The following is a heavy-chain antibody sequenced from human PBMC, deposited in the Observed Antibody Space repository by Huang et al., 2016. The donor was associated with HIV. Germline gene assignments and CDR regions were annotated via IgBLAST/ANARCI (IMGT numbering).Heavy chain of an antibody. CDR3: AKDQKGLGYSFPDA. Sequence: QVQLVESGGGVVQPGKSLRLSCAASGFTFRSYGMHWVRQSPGKGLEWIAVISFDGTNQYYAESVKGRFSISRDNSENTLFLQMYGLRVEDTAVDRCAKDQKGLGYSFPDAWGQGTLVTVSS. CDR2: ISFDGTNQ. D-gene: IGHD5-12*01. V-gene: IGHV3-30*18. J-gene: IGHJ5*02. CDR1: GFTFRSYG.